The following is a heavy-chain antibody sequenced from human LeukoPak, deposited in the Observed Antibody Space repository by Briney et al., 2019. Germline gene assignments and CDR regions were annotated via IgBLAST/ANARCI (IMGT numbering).Heavy chain of an antibody. J-gene: IGHJ6*02. D-gene: IGHD5-18*01. CDR3: ARDQGSGYSYGPLYYYGMDV. Sequence: PSETLSLTCTVSGGSISSYYWSWIRQPPGKGLEWIGYIYYSGSTNYSPSLKSRVTISVDTSKNQFSLKLSSVTAADTAVYYCARDQGSGYSYGPLYYYGMDVWGQGTTVTVSS. V-gene: IGHV4-59*01. CDR1: GGSISSYY. CDR2: IYYSGST.